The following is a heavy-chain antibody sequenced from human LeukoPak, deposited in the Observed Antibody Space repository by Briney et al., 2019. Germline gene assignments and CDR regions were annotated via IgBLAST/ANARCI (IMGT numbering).Heavy chain of an antibody. D-gene: IGHD2-2*01. Sequence: GGPLRLFCTASGFTFSDYYMSWIRHAPGKGLERVSYFSSSSSYTNYADSVKGRFNISRDNAKNSLYLQMNSLRAEDTAVYYCARDGCSRTSCLVDYWGQGTLVTVSS. J-gene: IGHJ4*02. V-gene: IGHV3-11*06. CDR2: FSSSSSYT. CDR1: GFTFSDYY. CDR3: ARDGCSRTSCLVDY.